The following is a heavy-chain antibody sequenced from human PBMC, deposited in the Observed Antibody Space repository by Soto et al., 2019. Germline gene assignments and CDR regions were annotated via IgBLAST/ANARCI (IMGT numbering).Heavy chain of an antibody. V-gene: IGHV3-23*01. Sequence: GGSLRLSCAASGFTFSSYAMSWVRQAPGKGLEWVSAISGSGGSTYYADSVKGRFTISKDNSKNTLYLQMNSLRAQDTAVYYCAKLKYSSSPGPFDYWGQGTLVTVSS. J-gene: IGHJ4*02. CDR3: AKLKYSSSPGPFDY. CDR1: GFTFSSYA. CDR2: ISGSGGST. D-gene: IGHD6-6*01.